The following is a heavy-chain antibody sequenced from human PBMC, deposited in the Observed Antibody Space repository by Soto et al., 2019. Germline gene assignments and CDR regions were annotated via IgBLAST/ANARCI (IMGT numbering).Heavy chain of an antibody. CDR1: GFTFSGYW. J-gene: IGHJ4*02. CDR3: ATESFYHWQY. CDR2: IKQDGSVK. D-gene: IGHD1-20*01. V-gene: IGHV3-7*01. Sequence: EVQLVESGGDLVQPGGSLRLSCAASGFTFSGYWMAWVRQAPGKGLKWVANIKQDGSVKYYVDSLKGRFTISRDNAKNSLYLQMDSLRAEDTAVYFCATESFYHWQYWGQGTLVTVSS.